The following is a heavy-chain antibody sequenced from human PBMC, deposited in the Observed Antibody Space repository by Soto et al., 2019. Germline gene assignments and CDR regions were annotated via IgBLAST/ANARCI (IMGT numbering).Heavy chain of an antibody. CDR1: GHTLNELS. CDR2: FDSEDGET. J-gene: IGHJ6*03. V-gene: IGHV1-24*01. D-gene: IGHD6-13*01. CDR3: TTLTAAAGRMYDYYMDV. Sequence: ASVKVSCKVSGHTLNELSMHWVPKAPGKGLEWMVGFDSEDGETIYSEKFQGRVTLTEDTSTDIVYMELSSLRSEDTVVYFCTTLTAAAGRMYDYYMDVWGKGTTVTVSS.